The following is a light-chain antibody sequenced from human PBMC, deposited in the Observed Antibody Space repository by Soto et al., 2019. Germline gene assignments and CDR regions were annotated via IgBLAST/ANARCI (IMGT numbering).Light chain of an antibody. J-gene: IGKJ1*01. CDR1: QSVSSN. Sequence: EILITQSPATLSVSPGERATLSCRASQSVSSNLAWYQQKPGQAPRILIYGASTRATGIPARFSGSGSGTDFTLTISRLEPEDFAVYYCQQYGSSPWTFGQGTKVDIK. CDR2: GAS. CDR3: QQYGSSPWT. V-gene: IGKV3-15*01.